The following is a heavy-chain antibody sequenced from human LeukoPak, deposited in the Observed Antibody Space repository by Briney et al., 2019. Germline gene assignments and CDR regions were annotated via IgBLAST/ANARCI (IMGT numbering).Heavy chain of an antibody. V-gene: IGHV5-51*01. CDR1: GYSFTTYW. Sequence: GESLKISCKGSGYSFTTYWIGWVRQMPGKGLEWMGIIYPGDSDTTYSPSFQGQVTISADKSISTAYLQWSSLKASDTAMYYCAREARYSSSTHYFDYWGQGTLVTVSS. D-gene: IGHD6-13*01. CDR2: IYPGDSDT. J-gene: IGHJ4*02. CDR3: AREARYSSSTHYFDY.